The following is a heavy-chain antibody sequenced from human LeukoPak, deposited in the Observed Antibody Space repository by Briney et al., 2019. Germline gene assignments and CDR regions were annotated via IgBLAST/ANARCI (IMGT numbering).Heavy chain of an antibody. CDR3: ARAQCGDGYSWAFDI. CDR1: GFTFRSYG. D-gene: IGHD2-21*02. J-gene: IGHJ3*02. V-gene: IGHV3-30*03. CDR2: IPYDGSNK. Sequence: GGSLRPSCAASGFTFRSYGMNWVRQAPGKGLEWVAVIPYDGSNKYYADSVKGRFTISRDNSKNTLYLQMNSLRAEDTAVYFCARAQCGDGYSWAFDIWGQGTMVTVSS.